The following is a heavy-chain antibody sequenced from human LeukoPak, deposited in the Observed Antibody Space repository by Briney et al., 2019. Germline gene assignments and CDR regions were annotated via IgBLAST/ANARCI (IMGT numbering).Heavy chain of an antibody. D-gene: IGHD3-10*01. V-gene: IGHV4-34*01. J-gene: IGHJ4*02. CDR1: GGSFSGYY. CDR2: INQSGST. Sequence: SETLSLTCAVYGGSFSGYYWSWIRQPPGKGLEWIGEINQSGSTNYNPSLKSRVTISVDTSKNQFSLKLTSVTAADTAVYYCARDAGGSGSYYSRLDYWGQGTLVTVSS. CDR3: ARDAGGSGSYYSRLDY.